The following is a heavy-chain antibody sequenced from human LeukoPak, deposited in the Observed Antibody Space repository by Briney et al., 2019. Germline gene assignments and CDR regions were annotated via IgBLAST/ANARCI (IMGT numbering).Heavy chain of an antibody. CDR1: GYTFTGYY. V-gene: IGHV1-2*02. D-gene: IGHD3-10*01. CDR2: INPNSGGT. CDR3: ARVNYYGSDRLDY. J-gene: IGHJ4*02. Sequence: GASVKVSCKASGYTFTGYYMHWVRQAPGQGLEWMGWINPNSGGTNYAQRFQGRVTMTRDTSISTAYMELSRLRSDDTAVYYCARVNYYGSDRLDYWGQGTLVTVSS.